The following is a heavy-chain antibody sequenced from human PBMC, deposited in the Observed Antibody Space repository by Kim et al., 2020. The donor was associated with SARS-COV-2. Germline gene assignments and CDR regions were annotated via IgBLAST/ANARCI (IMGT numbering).Heavy chain of an antibody. CDR1: GGTFSSYA. V-gene: IGHV1-69*04. CDR3: ARVVGLRSHYYYYYMDV. D-gene: IGHD5-12*01. J-gene: IGHJ6*03. CDR2: IIPILGIA. Sequence: SVKVSCKASGGTFSSYAISWVRQAPGQGLEWMGRIIPILGIANYAQKFQGRVTITADKSTSTAYMELSSLRSEDTAVYYCARVVGLRSHYYYYYMDVWGKGTTVTVSS.